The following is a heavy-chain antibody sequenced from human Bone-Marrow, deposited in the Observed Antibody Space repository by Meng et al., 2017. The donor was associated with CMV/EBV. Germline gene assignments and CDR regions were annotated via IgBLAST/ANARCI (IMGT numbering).Heavy chain of an antibody. D-gene: IGHD3-22*01. V-gene: IGHV4-34*01. CDR2: INHGGST. CDR1: GGSLSGYF. J-gene: IGHJ5*02. Sequence: SDTLSLTCTVYGGSLSGYFWTWIRQPPGKGLEWIGEINHGGSTNYNPSLKSRVTISLDTSKNQLSLKLTSVTAADTAVYYCARGNSDTSGYYGFKPWGQGTLVTVSS. CDR3: ARGNSDTSGYYGFKP.